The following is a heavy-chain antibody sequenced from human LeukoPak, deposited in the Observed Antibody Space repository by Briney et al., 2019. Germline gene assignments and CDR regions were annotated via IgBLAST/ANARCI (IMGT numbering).Heavy chain of an antibody. CDR3: ATAGGEYDYVWGSYRWAPGD. V-gene: IGHV3-30*03. J-gene: IGHJ4*02. CDR2: ISYDGSNK. Sequence: GGSLRLSCAASGFTFSSYGMQWVRQAPGKGLEGVAVISYDGSNKYYADSVKGRFTIARDNSKNTLDLQMNSLSAEDTAVYYCATAGGEYDYVWGSYRWAPGDWGQGTLVTVSS. CDR1: GFTFSSYG. D-gene: IGHD3-16*02.